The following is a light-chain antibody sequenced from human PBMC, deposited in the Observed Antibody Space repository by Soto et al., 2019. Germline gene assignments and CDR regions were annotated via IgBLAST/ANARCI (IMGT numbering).Light chain of an antibody. J-gene: IGKJ1*01. CDR1: QSVGNT. CDR3: QQSYSTPLT. Sequence: TQSPATLSVSPGERATLSCRASQSVGNTLGWYQHQPGQAPRLLIYGASTTATGIPARFSGSGSGTDFTLTISSLQPEDFATYYCQQSYSTPLTFGQGTKVDIK. V-gene: IGKV3-15*01. CDR2: GAS.